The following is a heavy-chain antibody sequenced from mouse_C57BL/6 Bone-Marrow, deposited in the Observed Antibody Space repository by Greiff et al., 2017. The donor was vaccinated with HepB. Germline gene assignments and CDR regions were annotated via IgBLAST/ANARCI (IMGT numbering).Heavy chain of an antibody. CDR3: TTPTVVATENYFDY. CDR2: IDPENGDT. Sequence: EVQLQQSGAELVRPGASVKLSCTASGFNIKDDYMHWVKQRPEQGLEWIGWIDPENGDTEYASKFQGKATITADTSSNTAYLQLSSLTSEDTAVYYCTTPTVVATENYFDYWGQGTTLTVSS. CDR1: GFNIKDDY. D-gene: IGHD1-1*01. V-gene: IGHV14-4*01. J-gene: IGHJ2*01.